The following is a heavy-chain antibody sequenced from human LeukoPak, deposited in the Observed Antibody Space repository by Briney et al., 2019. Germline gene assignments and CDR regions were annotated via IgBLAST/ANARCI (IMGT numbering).Heavy chain of an antibody. D-gene: IGHD1-26*01. V-gene: IGHV3-23*01. CDR2: ISGSGGST. CDR3: AKGEWELLSYAGY. J-gene: IGHJ4*02. Sequence: GGSLRLSCAASGFTFSSYAMSWVRQAQGKGLEWVSAISGSGGSTYYADSVKGRFTISRDNSKNTLYLQMNSLRAEDTAVYYCAKGEWELLSYAGYWGQGTLVTVSS. CDR1: GFTFSSYA.